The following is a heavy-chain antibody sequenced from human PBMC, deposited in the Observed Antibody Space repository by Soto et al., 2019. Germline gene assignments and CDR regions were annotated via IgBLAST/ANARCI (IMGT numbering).Heavy chain of an antibody. J-gene: IGHJ6*02. Sequence: GGSLRLSCAASGFTFSSYSMNWVRQAPGKGLEWVSYISSSSTIYYADSVKGRFTISRDNAKNSLYLQMNSLRDEDTAVYYCARDGRRAGGRHQYYYYGVDGWGQGTTVTVSS. CDR1: GFTFSSYS. CDR2: ISSSSTI. CDR3: ARDGRRAGGRHQYYYYGVDG. V-gene: IGHV3-48*02. D-gene: IGHD2-2*01.